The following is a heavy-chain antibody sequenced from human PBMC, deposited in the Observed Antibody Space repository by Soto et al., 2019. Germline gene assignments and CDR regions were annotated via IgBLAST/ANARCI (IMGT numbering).Heavy chain of an antibody. J-gene: IGHJ4*02. V-gene: IGHV5-51*01. CDR3: ASRSGWFFDH. D-gene: IGHD6-19*01. CDR1: GYSFTNYW. Sequence: GESLKISCKGSGYSFTNYWIGWVRQMPGKGLEWMGIIYPSDSDTKYSPSFQGQVTISADKSMSTTYLQWSSLKASDTAIYYCASRSGWFFDHWGQGTLVTVSS. CDR2: IYPSDSDT.